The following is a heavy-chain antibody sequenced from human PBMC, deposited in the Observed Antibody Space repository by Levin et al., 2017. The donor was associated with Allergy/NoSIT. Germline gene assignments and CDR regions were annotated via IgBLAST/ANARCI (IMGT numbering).Heavy chain of an antibody. CDR3: GRAHPRYGQFVQSEIDY. J-gene: IGHJ4*02. CDR2: IWNDGSNK. CDR1: GFSFSSYA. D-gene: IGHD2-8*01. V-gene: IGHV3-33*01. Sequence: GGSLRLSCAASGFSFSSYAMHWVRQAPGKGLEWVAVIWNDGSNKNYADSVKGRFTVSRDNSKNTLYLQMNSLRAEDTAVYYCGRAHPRYGQFVQSEIDYWGQGTLVTVSS.